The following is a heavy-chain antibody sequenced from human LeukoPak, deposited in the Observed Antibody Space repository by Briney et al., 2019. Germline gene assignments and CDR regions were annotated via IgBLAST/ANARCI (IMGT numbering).Heavy chain of an antibody. CDR3: ARAESSGYYSLYNWFDP. Sequence: GGSLRLSCAASGFTFSSYAMHWVRKAPGKGLEWVAVISYDGSNKYYADSVKGRFTISRDNSKNTLYLQMNSLRAEDTAVYYCARAESSGYYSLYNWFDPWGQGTLVTVSS. CDR2: ISYDGSNK. CDR1: GFTFSSYA. J-gene: IGHJ5*02. V-gene: IGHV3-30*04. D-gene: IGHD3-22*01.